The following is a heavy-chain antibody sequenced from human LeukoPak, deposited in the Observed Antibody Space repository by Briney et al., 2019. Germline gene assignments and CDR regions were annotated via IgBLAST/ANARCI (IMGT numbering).Heavy chain of an antibody. D-gene: IGHD3-22*01. J-gene: IGHJ4*02. CDR3: TRGRNYDSSGYYYEYYFDY. V-gene: IGHV3-53*04. Sequence: VGSLRLSCAASGVTVSANYISWVRQAPGKGLEWVSVIYSGGSTYYADPAKGRFTTSTHNSKKTLYLHMNSTRPEDTAVYYCTRGRNYDSSGYYYEYYFDYWGQGTLVTVSS. CDR1: GVTVSANY. CDR2: IYSGGST.